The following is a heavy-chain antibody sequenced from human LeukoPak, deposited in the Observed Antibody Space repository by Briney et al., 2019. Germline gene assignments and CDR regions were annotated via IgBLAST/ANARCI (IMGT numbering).Heavy chain of an antibody. V-gene: IGHV3-21*01. J-gene: IGHJ4*02. CDR2: ISSSSSSI. Sequence: GRSLRLSCAASGFTFISYSMNSVRHAPGKGLEWVSSISSSSSSIYYPDSVKCRFTISRDNDKNSLNLQMNSLRAEDTAVYYCARDSENYGGNSDYWGQGTLVTVSS. D-gene: IGHD4-23*01. CDR1: GFTFISYS. CDR3: ARDSENYGGNSDY.